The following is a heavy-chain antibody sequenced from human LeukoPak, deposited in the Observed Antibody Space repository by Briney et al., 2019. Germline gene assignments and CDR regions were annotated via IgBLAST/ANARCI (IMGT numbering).Heavy chain of an antibody. CDR2: ISYDGSNK. V-gene: IGHV3-30-3*01. CDR1: GFTFSSYA. CDR3: ARDLPFGGDYGDYVPPRPSPSFGY. Sequence: PGGSLRLSCAASGFTFSSYAMHWVRQAPGKGLEWVAVISYDGSNKYYADSVKGRFTISRDNSKNTLYLQMNSLRAEDTAVYYCARDLPFGGDYGDYVPPRPSPSFGYWGQGTLVTVSS. J-gene: IGHJ4*02. D-gene: IGHD4-17*01.